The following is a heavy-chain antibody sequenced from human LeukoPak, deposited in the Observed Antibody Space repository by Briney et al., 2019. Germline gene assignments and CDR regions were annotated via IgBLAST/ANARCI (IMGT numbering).Heavy chain of an antibody. CDR3: AKGITMVRGVAP. CDR2: ISGDGGST. V-gene: IGHV3-43*02. Sequence: PGGSLRLSCAASGFTFDDYAMHWARHAPGKGLEWVSLISGDGGSTYYADSVKGRFTISRDNSKNSPYLQMNSLRTEDTALYYCAKGITMVRGVAPWGQGTLVTVSS. J-gene: IGHJ5*02. D-gene: IGHD3-10*01. CDR1: GFTFDDYA.